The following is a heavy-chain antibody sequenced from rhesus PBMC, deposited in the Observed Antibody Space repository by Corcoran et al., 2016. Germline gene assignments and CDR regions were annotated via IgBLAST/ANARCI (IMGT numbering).Heavy chain of an antibody. CDR3: AKVGSWSYFDY. D-gene: IGHD6-13*01. V-gene: IGHV3S5*01. Sequence: EVQLVETGGGLVQHGGSLTLSCAASGFTFSSYGMSWVSQAPGKGLECVSAINSGGGSTYYADSVKGRFTISRDNSKNTLSRQMNSLRAEDTAVYYCAKVGSWSYFDYWGQGVLVTVSS. CDR2: INSGGGST. J-gene: IGHJ4*01. CDR1: GFTFSSYG.